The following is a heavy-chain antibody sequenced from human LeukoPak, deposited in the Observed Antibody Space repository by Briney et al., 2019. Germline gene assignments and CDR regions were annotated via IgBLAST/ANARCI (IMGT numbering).Heavy chain of an antibody. Sequence: SGPELVKPTQTLTLTCTFSGFSLSTGGVGVGWIRQPPGKALQWLALIYWDDEKYYSPSLKSRLSISRDTSRNQVVLTMTNMDPLDTATYFCAHSYYFGSRSYYNVWFAPWGLGTLVTVSS. CDR2: IYWDDEK. V-gene: IGHV2-5*02. D-gene: IGHD3-10*01. CDR1: GFSLSTGGVG. CDR3: AHSYYFGSRSYYNVWFAP. J-gene: IGHJ5*02.